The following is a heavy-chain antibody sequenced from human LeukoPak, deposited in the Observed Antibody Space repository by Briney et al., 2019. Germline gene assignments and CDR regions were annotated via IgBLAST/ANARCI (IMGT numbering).Heavy chain of an antibody. CDR1: GFTFSSYG. CDR2: ISYDGSNK. V-gene: IGHV3-30*18. J-gene: IGHJ4*02. CDR3: AKETNGDNRQYYFDY. D-gene: IGHD4-17*01. Sequence: GGSLRLSCAASGFTFSSYGMHWVRQAPGKGLEWVAVISYDGSNKYYADSVKGRFTISRGNSKNTLYLQMNSLRAEDTAVYYCAKETNGDNRQYYFDYWGQGTLVTVSS.